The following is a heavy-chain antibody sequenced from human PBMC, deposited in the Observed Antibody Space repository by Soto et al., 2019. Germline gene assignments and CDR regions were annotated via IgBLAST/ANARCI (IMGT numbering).Heavy chain of an antibody. CDR3: ARSPGYSTISSLDP. D-gene: IGHD2-8*01. CDR1: GDSISSVNW. CDR2: IYHTGIT. J-gene: IGHJ5*02. V-gene: IGHV4-4*02. Sequence: PSETLSLTCAVSGDSISSVNWWSWVRQSPGQGLEWIGDIYHTGITNYNPSLQSRVTISVDKSKNEFSLNLTSVTAADTAVYYCARSPGYSTISSLDPWGQGTLVTVSS.